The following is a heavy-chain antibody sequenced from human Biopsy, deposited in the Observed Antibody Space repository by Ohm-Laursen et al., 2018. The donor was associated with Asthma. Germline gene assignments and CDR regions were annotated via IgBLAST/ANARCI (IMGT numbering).Heavy chain of an antibody. J-gene: IGHJ3*02. D-gene: IGHD1-1*01. V-gene: IGHV3-30*01. Sequence: SLRLSCTASGFSFSNFAIHWVRQAPGKGLEWVGVISKDASTQDYADSVKGRFTMARDNSKNTLDLQMNSQREEDTAVYYCVRGGTDDAFDIWGQGTVVSVSS. CDR3: VRGGTDDAFDI. CDR2: ISKDASTQ. CDR1: GFSFSNFA.